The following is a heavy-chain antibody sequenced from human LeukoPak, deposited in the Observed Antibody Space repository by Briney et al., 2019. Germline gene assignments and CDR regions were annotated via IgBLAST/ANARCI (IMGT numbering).Heavy chain of an antibody. J-gene: IGHJ4*02. CDR3: AKMTTVTPRYFDY. D-gene: IGHD4-17*01. Sequence: PGGSLRLSRAASGFAFSNCSINWVRQAPGKGLEWVSSISSSSSYIYYADSVKGRFTISRDNAKNSLYLQMNNLRAEDTAVYYCAKMTTVTPRYFDYWGQGTLVTVSS. V-gene: IGHV3-21*01. CDR2: ISSSSSYI. CDR1: GFAFSNCS.